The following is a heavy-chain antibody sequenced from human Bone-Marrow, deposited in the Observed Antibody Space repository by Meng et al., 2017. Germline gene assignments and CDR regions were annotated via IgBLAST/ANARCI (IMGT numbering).Heavy chain of an antibody. V-gene: IGHV4-34*01. Sequence: SETLSLTCAVYGGSFSGYYWSWIRQPPGKGLEWIGEINHSGSTNYNPSLKSRVTISVDKSKNQSNLKLSSVTAADTAVYYCARLPGYGSSWYPYYFDYWGQGTLVTVSS. D-gene: IGHD6-13*01. CDR2: INHSGST. J-gene: IGHJ4*02. CDR3: ARLPGYGSSWYPYYFDY. CDR1: GGSFSGYY.